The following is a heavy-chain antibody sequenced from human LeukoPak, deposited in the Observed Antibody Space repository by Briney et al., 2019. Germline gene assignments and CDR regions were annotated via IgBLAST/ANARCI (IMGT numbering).Heavy chain of an antibody. D-gene: IGHD2-15*01. V-gene: IGHV4-59*01. Sequence: SETLSLTCTVSGGSISSYYWSWIRQPPGKGLEWIGYIYYSGSTNYNPSLKSRVTISVDTSKNQFSLKLSSVTAADTAVYYCARIVGSCSGGSCYSNFDYWGQGTLVTVSS. J-gene: IGHJ4*02. CDR3: ARIVGSCSGGSCYSNFDY. CDR2: IYYSGST. CDR1: GGSISSYY.